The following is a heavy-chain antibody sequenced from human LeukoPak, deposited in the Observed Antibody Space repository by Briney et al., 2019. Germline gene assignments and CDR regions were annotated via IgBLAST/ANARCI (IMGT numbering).Heavy chain of an antibody. D-gene: IGHD6-19*01. CDR1: GYTFTGYY. CDR3: ARVAEMSRLYYYYGFDV. CDR2: INPSHGST. V-gene: IGHV1-46*01. J-gene: IGHJ6*02. Sequence: ASVKVSCKASGYTFTGYYIHWVRQAPGQGLEWMGVINPSHGSTSYAQKFEISPSGGSTNYAQKFQGRVTMTRDTSTSTVYMELSSLRSEDTAVYYCARVAEMSRLYYYYGFDVWGQGTTVTVSS.